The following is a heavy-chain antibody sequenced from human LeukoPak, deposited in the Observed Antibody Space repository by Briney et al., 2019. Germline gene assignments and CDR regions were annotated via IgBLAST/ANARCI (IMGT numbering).Heavy chain of an antibody. CDR2: ISYDGSNK. V-gene: IGHV3-30*04. Sequence: GGSLRLSCAASGFTFSSYAMHWVRQAPGKGREWVAVISYDGSNKYYADSVKGRFTISRDNSKNTLYLQMNSLRAEDTAVYYCARVGDIVVVVAAIPFFDYWGQGTLVTVSS. J-gene: IGHJ4*02. D-gene: IGHD2-15*01. CDR1: GFTFSSYA. CDR3: ARVGDIVVVVAAIPFFDY.